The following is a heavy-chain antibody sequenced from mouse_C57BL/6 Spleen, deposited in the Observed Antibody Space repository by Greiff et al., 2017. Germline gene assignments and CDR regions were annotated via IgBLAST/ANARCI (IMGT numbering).Heavy chain of an antibody. CDR3: ARGGTLDY. CDR2: IYPGDGDT. J-gene: IGHJ2*01. CDR1: GYAFSSSW. Sequence: VQLQQSGPELVKPGASVKISCKASGYAFSSSWMNWVKQRPGKGLEWIGRIYPGDGDTNYNGKFKGKATLTADKSSSTAYMQLSSLTSEDPAVYFCARGGTLDYWGQGTTLTVSS. V-gene: IGHV1-82*01. D-gene: IGHD3-3*01.